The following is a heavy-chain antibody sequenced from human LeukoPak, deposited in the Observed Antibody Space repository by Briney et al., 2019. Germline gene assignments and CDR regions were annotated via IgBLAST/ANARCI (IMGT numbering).Heavy chain of an antibody. V-gene: IGHV1-3*03. CDR2: INAGNGNT. J-gene: IGHJ4*02. CDR3: ARDFDGYSSGWYYFDY. CDR1: GYTFTIYA. D-gene: IGHD6-19*01. Sequence: ASVKVSCKASGYTFTIYAMHWVRQAPGQRLEWMGWINAGNGNTKYSQEFQGRVTITRDTSASTAYMELSSLRSEDMAVYYCARDFDGYSSGWYYFDYWGQGTLVTVSS.